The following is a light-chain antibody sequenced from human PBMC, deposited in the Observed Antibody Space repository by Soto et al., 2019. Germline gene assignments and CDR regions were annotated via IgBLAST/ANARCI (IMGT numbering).Light chain of an antibody. CDR3: SSYITRPPYVV. CDR2: EVT. CDR1: SSDVGAYNY. V-gene: IGLV2-14*01. Sequence: QSALTQPASVSGSPGQSITISCTGTSSDVGAYNYVSWYQHHPGKVPKLLIYEVTNRPSGVSDRFSGSKSGNTASLTISGLQADDEADYYCSSYITRPPYVVFGGGTKVTVL. J-gene: IGLJ2*01.